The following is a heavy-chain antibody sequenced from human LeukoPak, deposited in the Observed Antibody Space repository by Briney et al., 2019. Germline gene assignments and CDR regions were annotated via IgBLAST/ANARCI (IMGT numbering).Heavy chain of an antibody. CDR2: ISSSSYI. Sequence: GGSLRLSCAASGFTFSSYSMNWVRQAPGKGLEWVSSISSSSYIYYADSVKGRFTISRDNAKNSLYLQMNSLRAEDTAVYYCASERNWNYDPDFDYWGQGTLVTVSS. V-gene: IGHV3-21*01. CDR1: GFTFSSYS. J-gene: IGHJ4*02. D-gene: IGHD1-7*01. CDR3: ASERNWNYDPDFDY.